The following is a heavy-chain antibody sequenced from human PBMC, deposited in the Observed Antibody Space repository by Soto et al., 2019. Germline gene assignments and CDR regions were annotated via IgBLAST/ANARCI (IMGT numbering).Heavy chain of an antibody. CDR2: ISAYNGNT. Sequence: QVQLVQSGAEVKKPGASVKVSCKASGYTFTSYGISWVRQAPGQGLEWMGWISAYNGNTNYAQKLQGRVTMTTDTSTSTAYMELRSRRSDDTAVYYCARDEALNYYGSGSSSDYWGQGTLVTVSS. V-gene: IGHV1-18*01. J-gene: IGHJ4*02. CDR3: ARDEALNYYGSGSSSDY. CDR1: GYTFTSYG. D-gene: IGHD3-10*01.